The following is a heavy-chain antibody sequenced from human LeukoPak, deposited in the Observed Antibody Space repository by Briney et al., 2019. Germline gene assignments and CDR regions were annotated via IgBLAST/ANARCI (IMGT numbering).Heavy chain of an antibody. Sequence: GRSLRLSCAASGFTFSSYAMHWVRQAPGKGLEWVAVISYDGSNKYYADSVKGRFTISRDNSKNTLYLQMNSLRAEDTAVYYRARAFASGAYCSGGSCPLSGYWGQGTLVTVSS. V-gene: IGHV3-30*04. J-gene: IGHJ4*02. CDR1: GFTFSSYA. D-gene: IGHD2-15*01. CDR3: ARAFASGAYCSGGSCPLSGY. CDR2: ISYDGSNK.